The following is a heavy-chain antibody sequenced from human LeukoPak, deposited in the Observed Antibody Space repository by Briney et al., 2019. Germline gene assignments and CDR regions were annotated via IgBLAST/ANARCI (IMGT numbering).Heavy chain of an antibody. CDR1: GFTFSSYS. CDR2: ISSSSSTI. CDR3: ARDIIEYYYDSSGYW. J-gene: IGHJ4*02. V-gene: IGHV3-48*02. D-gene: IGHD3-22*01. Sequence: PGGSLRLSCAASGFTFSSYSMNWVRQAPGKGLEWVSYISSSSSTIYYADSVKGRFTISRDNAKNSLYLQMNSLRDEDTAVYYCARDIIEYYYDSSGYWWGQGTLVTVSS.